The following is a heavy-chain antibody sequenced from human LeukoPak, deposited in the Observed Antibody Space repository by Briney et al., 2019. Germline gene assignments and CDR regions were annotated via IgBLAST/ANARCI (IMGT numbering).Heavy chain of an antibody. CDR2: IYYSGST. V-gene: IGHV4-39*07. CDR1: GGSISSSSYY. CDR3: AREILWSYYYYMDV. Sequence: SETLSLTCTVSGGSISSSSYYWGWIRQPPGKGLEWIGSIYYSGSTYYNPSLKSRVTMSVDASKNQFSLKLSSVTAADTAVYYCAREILWSYYYYMDVWGKGTTVTISS. D-gene: IGHD3-10*01. J-gene: IGHJ6*03.